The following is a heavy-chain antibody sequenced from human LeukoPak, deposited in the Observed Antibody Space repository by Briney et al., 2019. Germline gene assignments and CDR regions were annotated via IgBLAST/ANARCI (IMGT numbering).Heavy chain of an antibody. CDR1: GGSFSGYY. CDR3: ARGPHRDFDTSGFYYNY. CDR2: INHSGST. V-gene: IGHV4-34*01. Sequence: SETLSLTCAIYGGSFSGYYGSWFRQPPGKGLEWIGEINHSGSTNYDPSLESRVTISEDMSKNQFSLKLTSVTAADTAVYYSARGPHRDFDTSGFYYNYWGQGILVTVSS. D-gene: IGHD3-22*01. J-gene: IGHJ4*02.